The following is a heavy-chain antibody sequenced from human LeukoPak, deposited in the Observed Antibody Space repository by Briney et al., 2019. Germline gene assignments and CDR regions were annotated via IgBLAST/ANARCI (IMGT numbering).Heavy chain of an antibody. D-gene: IGHD3-10*02. CDR3: ARDFSDVSGMDV. J-gene: IGHJ6*02. CDR2: ISGSGGST. Sequence: TGGSLRLSCAASGFTFSSYAMSWVRQAPGKGLEWVSAISGSGGSTYYADSVKGRFTISRDNSKNTLYLQMNSLRAEDTAVYYCARDFSDVSGMDVWGQGTTVTVSS. V-gene: IGHV3-23*01. CDR1: GFTFSSYA.